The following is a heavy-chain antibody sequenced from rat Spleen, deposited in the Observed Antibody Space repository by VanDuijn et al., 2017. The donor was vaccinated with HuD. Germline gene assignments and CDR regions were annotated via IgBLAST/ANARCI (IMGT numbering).Heavy chain of an antibody. CDR3: TRDGTTGIFAYVIDA. CDR2: VSSGGNT. D-gene: IGHD1-9*01. V-gene: IGHV2S12*01. Sequence: QVQLKESGPGLVQPSQTLSLTCTVSGFSLTSDGVSWVRQPPGKGLEWIAAVSSGGNTYYDSTLNSRLSISRDTSKSQVFLKMNSLQTDDTGTYYCTRDGTTGIFAYVIDAWGQGASVTVSS. J-gene: IGHJ4*01. CDR1: GFSLTSDG.